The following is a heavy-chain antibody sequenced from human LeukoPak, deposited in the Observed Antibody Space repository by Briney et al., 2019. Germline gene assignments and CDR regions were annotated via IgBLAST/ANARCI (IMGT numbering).Heavy chain of an antibody. V-gene: IGHV2-70*01. CDR2: LDWDDDK. CDR1: WFSLGTRRVC. D-gene: IGHD4-17*01. J-gene: IGHJ3*02. CDR3: ARIFMTTVTWVAFDI. Sequence: GSGPSLVNPTQTLSLSFTFSWFSLGTRRVCVCCIRQPSGKALERLAHLDWDDDKYYSTTLKTRLTISKDTSKNQVVLTMTNMDPVDTATYYCARIFMTTVTWVAFDIWGQGTMVTVSS.